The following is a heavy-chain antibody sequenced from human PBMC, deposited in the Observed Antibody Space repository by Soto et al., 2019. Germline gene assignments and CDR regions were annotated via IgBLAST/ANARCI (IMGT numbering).Heavy chain of an antibody. J-gene: IGHJ4*02. Sequence: EVQLVESGGDLVQPGGSLRLSCAASGFTFTKYAMTWVRQAPGKGLEWVSSISKSGGDTYYADSVKGRFTISSDNSKNTLYLQMNGLRDEDTALYFCAKDTYSSSWYFWGQGTLVTVSS. CDR1: GFTFTKYA. CDR2: ISKSGGDT. D-gene: IGHD2-2*01. V-gene: IGHV3-23*04. CDR3: AKDTYSSSWYF.